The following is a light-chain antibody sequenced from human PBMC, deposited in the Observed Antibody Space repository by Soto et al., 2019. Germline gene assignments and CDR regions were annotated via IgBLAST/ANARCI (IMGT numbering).Light chain of an antibody. J-gene: IGKJ5*01. V-gene: IGKV3D-20*02. Sequence: ESVLTQSPGTLSLSPGERATLSCRASQSVSNNYLAWYQQKPGQAPRLLIYGASNRATGIPVRFSGSGSGTDFTLTISSLEPEDFAVYYCQQRSNWPITFGQGTRLEI. CDR1: QSVSNNY. CDR3: QQRSNWPIT. CDR2: GAS.